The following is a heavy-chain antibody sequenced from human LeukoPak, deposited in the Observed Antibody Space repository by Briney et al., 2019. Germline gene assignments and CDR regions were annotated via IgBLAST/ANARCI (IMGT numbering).Heavy chain of an antibody. D-gene: IGHD3-10*01. CDR2: IYHSGST. CDR1: GGSISSSNW. V-gene: IGHV4-4*02. J-gene: IGHJ4*02. Sequence: SETLSLTCAVSGGSISSSNWWSWVRQPPGKGLEWIGEIYHSGSTNYNPSLKSRVTISVDTSKNQFSLKLSSVTAAGTAVYYCARLRLYGSGTYWGQGTLVTVSS. CDR3: ARLRLYGSGTY.